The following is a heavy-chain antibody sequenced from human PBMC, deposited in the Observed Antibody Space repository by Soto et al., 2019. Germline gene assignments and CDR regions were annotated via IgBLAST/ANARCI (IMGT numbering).Heavy chain of an antibody. CDR3: ARPPAAICYFDY. J-gene: IGHJ4*02. D-gene: IGHD2-2*02. CDR1: GGSVSSGSYY. Sequence: SEPLSLTCTGSGGSVSSGSYYCSWIRQPPGKGLEWIGYIYYSGSTNYNPSLKSRVTISVDTSKNQFSLKLSSVTAADTAVYYCARPPAAICYFDYRGQGTLVTVSS. CDR2: IYYSGST. V-gene: IGHV4-61*01.